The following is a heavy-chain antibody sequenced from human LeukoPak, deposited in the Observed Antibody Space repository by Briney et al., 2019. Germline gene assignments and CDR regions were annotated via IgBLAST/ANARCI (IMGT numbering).Heavy chain of an antibody. CDR1: GFTFSSYA. Sequence: PGGSLRLSCAASGFTFSSYAMHWVRQAPGKGLEWVAVISYDGSNKYYADSVKGRFTISRDNSKNTLYLQMNSLRAEDTAVYYCARGRGLRFPYYWGQGTLVTVSS. V-gene: IGHV3-30-3*01. J-gene: IGHJ4*02. CDR2: ISYDGSNK. CDR3: ARGRGLRFPYY. D-gene: IGHD5-12*01.